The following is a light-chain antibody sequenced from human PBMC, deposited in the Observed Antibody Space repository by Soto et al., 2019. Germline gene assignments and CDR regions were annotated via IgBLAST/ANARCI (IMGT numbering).Light chain of an antibody. CDR3: QQYYSTPRT. V-gene: IGKV4-1*01. CDR2: WAS. CDR1: QTVLDSFNNKYY. Sequence: DIVMTQPPDSLAVSLGERATINCKSSQTVLDSFNNKYYLTWYQQKPGQPPKLLIYWASTREFGVPDRFSGSGSGTDFTLTISSLQAEDVAVYYCQQYYSTPRTFGHGTTGDIK. J-gene: IGKJ1*01.